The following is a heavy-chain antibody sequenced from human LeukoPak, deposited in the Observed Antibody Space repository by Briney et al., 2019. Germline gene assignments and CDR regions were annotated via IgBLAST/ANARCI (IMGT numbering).Heavy chain of an antibody. V-gene: IGHV3-11*01. D-gene: IGHD3-10*01. CDR1: GFSVSDYY. Sequence: GGSLRLSCAASGFSVSDYYMNWIRQSPGKGLEWVSHISKKTAIEYADSVKGRFTISRDNANNLLLLQMDSLRPEDTGVYYCARGTYYSGSGPGSWFDHWGHGTPVTVSS. CDR2: ISKKTAI. CDR3: ARGTYYSGSGPGSWFDH. J-gene: IGHJ5*02.